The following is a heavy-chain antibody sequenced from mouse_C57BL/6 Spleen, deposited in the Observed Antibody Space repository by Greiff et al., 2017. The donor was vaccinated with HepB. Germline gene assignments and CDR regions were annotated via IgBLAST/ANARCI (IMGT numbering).Heavy chain of an antibody. CDR3: ARESNSFDY. D-gene: IGHD2-5*01. V-gene: IGHV3-6*01. CDR1: GYSITSGYY. CDR2: ISYDGSN. Sequence: LQESGPGLVKPSQSLSLTCSVTGYSITSGYYWNWIRQFPGNKLEWMGYISYDGSNNYNPSLKNRISITRDTSKNQFFLKLNSVTTEDTATYYCARESNSFDYWGQGTTLTVSS. J-gene: IGHJ2*01.